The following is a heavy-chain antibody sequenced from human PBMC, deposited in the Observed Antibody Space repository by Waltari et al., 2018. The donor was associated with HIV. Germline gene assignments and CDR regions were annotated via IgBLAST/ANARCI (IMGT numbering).Heavy chain of an antibody. CDR3: ARDGWLRSAYGMDV. D-gene: IGHD5-12*01. CDR1: GFTFRSFS. CDR2: ISGSSSTI. Sequence: EVQLVESGGGLVQPGGSLRLSCATSGFTFRSFSRNWVRQAPGKGLEFISYISGSSSTIYYADSVKGRFTISRDNARNSLYLQMNSLRAEDTAVYYCARDGWLRSAYGMDVWGQGTTVTVS. J-gene: IGHJ6*02. V-gene: IGHV3-48*01.